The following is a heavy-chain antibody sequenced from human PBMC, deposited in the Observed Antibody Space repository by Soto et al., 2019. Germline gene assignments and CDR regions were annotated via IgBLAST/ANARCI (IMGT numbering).Heavy chain of an antibody. J-gene: IGHJ4*02. D-gene: IGHD3-22*01. CDR3: ARDMNTTMIVVGTSGIDY. CDR2: INHSGGST. Sequence: QVQLVQSGAEVKKPGASVKVSCKASGYTFTSYYMHWVRQAPGQGLEWMGIINHSGGSTSYAQKFQGRVTMTRDTSTSTVYMELSSLRSEDTAVYYCARDMNTTMIVVGTSGIDYWGQGTLVTVSS. CDR1: GYTFTSYY. V-gene: IGHV1-46*01.